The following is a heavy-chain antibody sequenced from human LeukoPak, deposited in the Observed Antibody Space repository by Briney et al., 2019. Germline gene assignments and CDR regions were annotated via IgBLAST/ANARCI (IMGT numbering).Heavy chain of an antibody. CDR1: SHY. CDR2: IYSIGSA. Sequence: SHYXXWIRQPAGXGLEWIGRIYSIGSANYDPSLKSRVTISVDTSKNQFSLKLNSVTAADTAVYYCARAYSPLDYFDYWGQGTLVTVSS. J-gene: IGHJ4*02. CDR3: ARAYSPLDYFDY. V-gene: IGHV4-61*02. D-gene: IGHD5-12*01.